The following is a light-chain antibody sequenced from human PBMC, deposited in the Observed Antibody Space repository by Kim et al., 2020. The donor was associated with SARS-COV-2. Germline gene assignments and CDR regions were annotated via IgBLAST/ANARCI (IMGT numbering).Light chain of an antibody. Sequence: GPVSGVGTSGDGGGYHTVSWYQQHPGKGPKLMIYGVGKRPSGVPDRFSGSKSGNTASLTVSGLQAEDEADYYCSSYASNIAWVFGGGTQLNVL. CDR3: SSYASNIAWV. CDR1: SGDGGGYHT. CDR2: GVG. J-gene: IGLJ3*02. V-gene: IGLV2-8*01.